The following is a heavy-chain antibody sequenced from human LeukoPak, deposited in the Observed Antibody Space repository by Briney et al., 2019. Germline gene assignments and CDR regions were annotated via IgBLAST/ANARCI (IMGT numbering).Heavy chain of an antibody. CDR3: ARGGTLFTFFDS. J-gene: IGHJ4*02. Sequence: SETLSLTCTESGGSISSDDYYWNWIRQPAGRGLEWIGRIYTTGNTMYNPSLESRVSMSIDTSKSQASLKVKSVTAADTAVYYCARGGTLFTFFDSWGQGTLVTVSS. CDR2: IYTTGNT. D-gene: IGHD2/OR15-2a*01. CDR1: GGSISSDDYY. V-gene: IGHV4-61*02.